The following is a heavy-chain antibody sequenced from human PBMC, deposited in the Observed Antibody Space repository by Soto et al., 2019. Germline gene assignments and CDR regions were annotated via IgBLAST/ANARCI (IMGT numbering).Heavy chain of an antibody. V-gene: IGHV3-30*03. D-gene: IGHD2-15*01. CDR1: EFTFSNYA. CDR2: ISYDGNNK. Sequence: GGSLRLSCAASEFTFSNYAMHWVRQAPGKGLQWLAVISYDGNNKYYADSVKGRFTISRDNSKNTLYLQMNSLRAEDTAVYYCVIGYCSGGSCYLPFDYWGQGTLVTVSS. CDR3: VIGYCSGGSCYLPFDY. J-gene: IGHJ4*02.